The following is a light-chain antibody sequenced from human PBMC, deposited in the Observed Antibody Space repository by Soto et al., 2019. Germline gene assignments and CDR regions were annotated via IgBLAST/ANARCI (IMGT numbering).Light chain of an antibody. CDR2: DVS. V-gene: IGKV1-5*01. CDR3: PPYDYPRT. J-gene: IGKJ1*01. Sequence: EIQLTQYPSNRYSCVGASVTITCRASQNVTTSMAWSPHKPGRAPKLLIFDVSNLESGVPSRFTGCGSGTEFTLPLRSLQSEEFASDDCPPYDYPRTFCRGTKVDLK. CDR1: QNVTTS.